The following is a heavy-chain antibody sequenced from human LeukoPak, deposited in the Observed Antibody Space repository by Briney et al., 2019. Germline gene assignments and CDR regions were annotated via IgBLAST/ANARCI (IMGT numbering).Heavy chain of an antibody. Sequence: APVKVSCKPSGYPFSSYVISWVRLAPGQGLEWMGWISADGVNTHYAQKFQDRVTLTTDTSTNTAYMELRSLMSDDTAVYYCARGSVTFDYWGQGTLVTVSS. J-gene: IGHJ4*02. CDR1: GYPFSSYV. V-gene: IGHV1-18*01. CDR2: ISADGVNT. D-gene: IGHD2-21*02. CDR3: ARGSVTFDY.